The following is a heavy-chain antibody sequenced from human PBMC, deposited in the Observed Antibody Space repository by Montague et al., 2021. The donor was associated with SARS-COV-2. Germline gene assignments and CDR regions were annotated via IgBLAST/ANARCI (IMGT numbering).Heavy chain of an antibody. CDR2: IYYSGST. J-gene: IGHJ4*02. D-gene: IGHD3-22*01. CDR3: ARHGKTRIAMIVVVIGYFDY. Sequence: SETPSLTCTVSGGSISSSSYYWGWIRQPPGKGLEWIGSIYYSGSTYYNPPLKSRVTISVDTSKNQFSLKLSSVTAADTAVYYCARHGKTRIAMIVVVIGYFDYWGQGTLVTVSS. CDR1: GGSISSSSYY. V-gene: IGHV4-39*01.